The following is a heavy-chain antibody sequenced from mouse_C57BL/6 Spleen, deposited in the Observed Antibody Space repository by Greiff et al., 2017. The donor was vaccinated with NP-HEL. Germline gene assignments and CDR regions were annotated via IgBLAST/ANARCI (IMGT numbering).Heavy chain of an antibody. V-gene: IGHV3-1*01. J-gene: IGHJ3*01. D-gene: IGHD1-1*01. CDR2: ISYSGST. Sequence: DVKLQESGPGMVKPSQSLSLTCTVTGYSITSGYDWHWIRHFPGNKLEWMGYISYSGSTNYNPSLKSRISITHDTSKNHFFLKLNSVTTEDTATYYCARGYYGSAWFAYWGQGTLVTVSA. CDR3: ARGYYGSAWFAY. CDR1: GYSITSGYD.